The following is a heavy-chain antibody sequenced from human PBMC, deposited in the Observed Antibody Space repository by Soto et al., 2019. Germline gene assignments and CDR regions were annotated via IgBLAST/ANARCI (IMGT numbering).Heavy chain of an antibody. Sequence: ASVKVSCKASGYTFTGYYMHWVRQAPGQRLEWMGWINAGNGNTKYSQKFQGRVTITRDTSASTAYTELSSLRSEDTAVYYCARGSGYYYWDDYWGQGTLVTVSS. CDR3: ARGSGYYYWDDY. V-gene: IGHV1-3*01. J-gene: IGHJ4*02. CDR2: INAGNGNT. CDR1: GYTFTGYY. D-gene: IGHD3-22*01.